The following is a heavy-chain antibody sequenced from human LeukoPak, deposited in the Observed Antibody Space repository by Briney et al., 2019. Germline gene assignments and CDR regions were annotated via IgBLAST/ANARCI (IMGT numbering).Heavy chain of an antibody. D-gene: IGHD2-2*02. CDR3: ARAGAIVVVPAAIRSDY. J-gene: IGHJ4*02. Sequence: ASVKVSCKASGYTFTGYYMHWVRQAPGQGLEWMGWINPNSGGTNYAQKFQGRVTMTRDTSISTAYMELSRLRSDDTAVYYCARAGAIVVVPAAIRSDYWGQGTLVTVSS. CDR2: INPNSGGT. CDR1: GYTFTGYY. V-gene: IGHV1-2*02.